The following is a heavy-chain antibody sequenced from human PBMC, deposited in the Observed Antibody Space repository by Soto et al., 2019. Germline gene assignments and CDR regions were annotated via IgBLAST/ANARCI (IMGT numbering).Heavy chain of an antibody. CDR2: IYYSGST. J-gene: IGHJ4*02. CDR1: GGSISSGDYY. V-gene: IGHV4-30-4*01. D-gene: IGHD3-22*01. CDR3: DRDGRYNSVWYFDY. Sequence: SETLSLTCTVSGGSISSGDYYWSWIRQPPGKGLEWIGYIYYSGSTYYNPSLKSRVTISVDTSKNQFSLKLSSVTAADTAVYYCDRDGRYNSVWYFDYWGQGTLVTVSS.